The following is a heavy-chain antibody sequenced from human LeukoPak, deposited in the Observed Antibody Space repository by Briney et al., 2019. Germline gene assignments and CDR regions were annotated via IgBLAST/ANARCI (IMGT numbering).Heavy chain of an antibody. Sequence: SETLSLTCTVSGGSISSGSYYWRWIRQPGGKGLEWIGRIYTSGSTNYNPSRKSQITISVDTSKNQLSLKLSSVTAADTAVYYCASGPFYYYDSSGYFFDYWGQGTLVAVSS. CDR2: IYTSGST. J-gene: IGHJ4*02. D-gene: IGHD3-22*01. CDR3: ASGPFYYYDSSGYFFDY. V-gene: IGHV4-61*02. CDR1: GGSISSGSYY.